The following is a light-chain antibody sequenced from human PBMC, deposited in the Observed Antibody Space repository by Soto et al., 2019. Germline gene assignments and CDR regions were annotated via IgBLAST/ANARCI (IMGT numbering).Light chain of an antibody. CDR3: QHYNSYSEA. J-gene: IGKJ1*01. Sequence: DIQMTQSPSTLSASVGDRVTITCRASQSISSWLAWYQQKPGKAPKLLIYDASSLESGVPSRFSGSRSETEFTLTISSLQPDDFATYYCQHYNSYSEAFGQGTKVDIK. CDR1: QSISSW. V-gene: IGKV1-5*01. CDR2: DAS.